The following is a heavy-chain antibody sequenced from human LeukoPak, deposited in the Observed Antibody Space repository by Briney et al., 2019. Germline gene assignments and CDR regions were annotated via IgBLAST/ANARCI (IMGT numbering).Heavy chain of an antibody. D-gene: IGHD2-21*02. Sequence: GGSLRLSCAASGFTFSTYVMHWVRQAPGKGLEWVAVISYDGSDKYYADSVKGRFTISRDNSKNTVYLQMNSLRAEDTAVYYCARDWRQSVVVTAIGFDYWGQGTLVTVSS. CDR1: GFTFSTYV. V-gene: IGHV3-30*04. CDR3: ARDWRQSVVVTAIGFDY. J-gene: IGHJ4*02. CDR2: ISYDGSDK.